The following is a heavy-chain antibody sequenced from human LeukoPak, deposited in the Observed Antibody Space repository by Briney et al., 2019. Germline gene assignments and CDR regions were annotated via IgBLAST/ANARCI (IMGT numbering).Heavy chain of an antibody. J-gene: IGHJ5*02. V-gene: IGHV4-4*07. CDR2: IYTSGTT. D-gene: IGHD2-2*01. Sequence: SETLSLTCTVSGVSISSYYWSWIRQPAGNGLEWIGHIYTSGTTNYNPSLKSRVTISVDTSKNQFSLNLNSVTAADTAMYYCARAIVVVTAAMSSHNWFDPWGKGTLVTVSS. CDR3: ARAIVVVTAAMSSHNWFDP. CDR1: GVSISSYY.